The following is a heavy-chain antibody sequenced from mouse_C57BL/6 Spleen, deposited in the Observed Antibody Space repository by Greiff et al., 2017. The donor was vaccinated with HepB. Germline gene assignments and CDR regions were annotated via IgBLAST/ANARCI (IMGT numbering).Heavy chain of an antibody. CDR1: GFTFSSYG. Sequence: SGGDLVKPGGSLKLSCAASGFTFSSYGKSWVRQTPDKRLEWVATISSGGSYTYYPDSVKGRFTISRDNAKNTLYLQMSSLKSEDTAMYYCAREGTTVVAKDYWGQGTTLTVSS. CDR3: AREGTTVVAKDY. D-gene: IGHD1-1*01. V-gene: IGHV5-6*01. CDR2: ISSGGSYT. J-gene: IGHJ2*01.